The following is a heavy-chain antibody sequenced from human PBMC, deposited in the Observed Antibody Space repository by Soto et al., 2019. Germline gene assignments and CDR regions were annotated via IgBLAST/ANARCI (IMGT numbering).Heavy chain of an antibody. CDR2: VSGSGRTT. Sequence: EVQLLESGGGLVQPGGSLRLSCVASGFTFSNYAMTWARQAPGKALEWVSSVSGSGRTTFYGESVEGRFTISRDNSLNTLYVEMKSLRAEDTALYFCVKGSRWVGKGVGFGMDVWGKGTTVTVSS. V-gene: IGHV3-23*01. CDR1: GFTFSNYA. J-gene: IGHJ6*03. CDR3: VKGSRWVGKGVGFGMDV. D-gene: IGHD3-10*01.